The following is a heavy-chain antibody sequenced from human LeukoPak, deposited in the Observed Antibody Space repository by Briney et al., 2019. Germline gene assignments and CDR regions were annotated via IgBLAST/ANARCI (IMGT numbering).Heavy chain of an antibody. D-gene: IGHD6-19*01. CDR1: GFTFSTYT. V-gene: IGHV3-21*01. J-gene: IGHJ4*02. CDR3: ARHPLGSNSWYWSGDY. CDR2: ISSSSSNI. Sequence: GGSLRLSCAASGFTFSTYTMKWVRQAPGKGLQWVSSISSSSSNIYYADSVKGRFNISRDNAKNSLSLQMNSLRAEDTAVYFCARHPLGSNSWYWSGDYWGQGTLVSVSS.